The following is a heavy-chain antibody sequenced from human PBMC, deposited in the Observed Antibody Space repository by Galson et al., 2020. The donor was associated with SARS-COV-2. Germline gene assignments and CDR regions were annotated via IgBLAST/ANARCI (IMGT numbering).Heavy chain of an antibody. V-gene: IGHV3-21*01. D-gene: IGHD1-26*01. CDR1: GFTFSSYS. CDR3: ARENSGSYYGYCYYGMDV. J-gene: IGHJ6*02. Sequence: NSGGSLRLSCAASGFTFSSYSMNWVRQAPGKGLEWVSSISSSSSYIYYADSVKGRFTISRDNAKNSLYLQMNSLRAEDTAVYYCARENSGSYYGYCYYGMDVWGQGTTVTVSS. CDR2: ISSSSSYI.